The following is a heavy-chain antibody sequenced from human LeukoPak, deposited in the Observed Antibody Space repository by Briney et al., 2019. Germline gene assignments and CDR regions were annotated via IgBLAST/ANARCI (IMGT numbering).Heavy chain of an antibody. CDR1: GGTFSSYA. CDR2: IIPILGIA. D-gene: IGHD2-2*01. CDR3: AREVVVLGSSFDY. Sequence: SVKVSCKASGGTFSSYAISWVRQAPGQGLEWMGRIIPILGIANYAQKFQGRVTITADKSTSTAYMELSSLRSENTAVYYCAREVVVLGSSFDYWGQGTLVTVSS. V-gene: IGHV1-69*04. J-gene: IGHJ4*02.